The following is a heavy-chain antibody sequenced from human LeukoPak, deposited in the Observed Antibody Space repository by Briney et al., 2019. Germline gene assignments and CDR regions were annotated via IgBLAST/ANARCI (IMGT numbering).Heavy chain of an antibody. CDR2: ISAYNGNT. D-gene: IGHD3-16*02. CDR1: GYTFTSYG. Sequence: ASVKVSCKASGYTFTSYGISWVRQAPGQGLEWMGWISAYNGNTNYAQKLQGRVTMTTDTSTSTAYMELRSLRSDDTAVYYCAREGYDYVWGSYRYTIYYFDYWGQGTLVTVSS. CDR3: AREGYDYVWGSYRYTIYYFDY. V-gene: IGHV1-18*01. J-gene: IGHJ4*02.